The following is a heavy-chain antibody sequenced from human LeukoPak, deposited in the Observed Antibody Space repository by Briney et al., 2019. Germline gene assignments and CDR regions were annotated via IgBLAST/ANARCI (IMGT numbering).Heavy chain of an antibody. V-gene: IGHV1-18*01. CDR3: AREADTNSWYRPAFRLLDV. CDR1: GYTFRSHG. CDR2: ISPYNDET. D-gene: IGHD6-13*01. J-gene: IGHJ4*02. Sequence: GASVKVSCKASGYTFRSHGIYWVRQAPGQGLEWMGWISPYNDETNYARMSRDRVIMTTETSTTTAYMELRGLTSDDTAVYFCAREADTNSWYRPAFRLLDVWGQGTLVTVSS.